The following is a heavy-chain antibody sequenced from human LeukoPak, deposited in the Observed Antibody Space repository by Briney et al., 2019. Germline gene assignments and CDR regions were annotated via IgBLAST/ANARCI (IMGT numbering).Heavy chain of an antibody. V-gene: IGHV4-38-2*02. Sequence: SETLSLTCTVSGYSISSGYYWGWIRQPPGKGLEWIGSIYHSGSTYYNPSLKSRVTISVDTSKNQFSLKLSSVTAADTAVYYCARRRSDSSRAFDYWGQGTLVTVSS. CDR3: ARRRSDSSRAFDY. J-gene: IGHJ4*02. CDR2: IYHSGST. D-gene: IGHD1-26*01. CDR1: GYSISSGYY.